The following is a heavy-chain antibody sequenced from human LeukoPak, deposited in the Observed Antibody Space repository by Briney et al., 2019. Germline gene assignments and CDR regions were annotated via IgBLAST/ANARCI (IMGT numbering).Heavy chain of an antibody. CDR1: GGSISSGGYY. Sequence: SQTLSLTCTVSGGSISSGGYYWSWIRQHPGKGLEWIGYIYYSGSTYYNPSLKSRVTTSVDTSKNQFSLKLSSVTAADTAVYYCARGTYYYDSSGYSNYNWFDPWGQGTLVTVSS. J-gene: IGHJ5*02. CDR3: ARGTYYYDSSGYSNYNWFDP. V-gene: IGHV4-31*03. CDR2: IYYSGST. D-gene: IGHD3-22*01.